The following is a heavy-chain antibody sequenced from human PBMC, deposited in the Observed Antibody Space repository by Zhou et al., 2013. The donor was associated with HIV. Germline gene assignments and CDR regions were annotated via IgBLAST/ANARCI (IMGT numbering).Heavy chain of an antibody. CDR1: GYTFTSYY. D-gene: IGHD1-26*01. Sequence: QVQLVQSGAEVQKPGASVKVSCKASGYTFTSYYLHWVRQAPGQGLEWMGIINPFGGSTSYAQKFQGRVTMTRDTSTSTVYMELSSLRFEDTAVYYCARDVGYSESYRKATTYFDPWGQGTLVTVSP. J-gene: IGHJ5*02. CDR2: INPFGGST. CDR3: ARDVGYSESYRKATTYFDP. V-gene: IGHV1-46*01.